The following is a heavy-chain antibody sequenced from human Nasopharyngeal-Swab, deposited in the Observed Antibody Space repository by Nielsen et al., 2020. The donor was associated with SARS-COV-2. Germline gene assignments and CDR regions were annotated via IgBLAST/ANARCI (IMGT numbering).Heavy chain of an antibody. Sequence: GGSLRLSCAASGFTFSTSGLHWVRQAPGKGLEGVAIISYDGSLKYYADSVKGRFTISRDNSKNTLYLQMNSLRAEDTAVYYCAKEVQRYSYDNWGQGTLVTVSS. V-gene: IGHV3-30*18. CDR2: ISYDGSLK. CDR3: AKEVQRYSYDN. CDR1: GFTFSTSG. J-gene: IGHJ4*02. D-gene: IGHD5-18*01.